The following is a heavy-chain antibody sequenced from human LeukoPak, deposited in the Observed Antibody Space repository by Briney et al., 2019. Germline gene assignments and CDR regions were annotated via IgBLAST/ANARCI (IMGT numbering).Heavy chain of an antibody. CDR3: ARHGCSSTSCPFQH. Sequence: SETLSLTCTVSGGSISSYYWSWIRQPPGKGLEWIGYIYYSGSTNYNPSLKSRVTISVDTSKKQFSLKLSSVTAADTAVYYCARHGCSSTSCPFQHWGQGTLVTVSS. J-gene: IGHJ1*01. V-gene: IGHV4-59*08. D-gene: IGHD2-2*01. CDR1: GGSISSYY. CDR2: IYYSGST.